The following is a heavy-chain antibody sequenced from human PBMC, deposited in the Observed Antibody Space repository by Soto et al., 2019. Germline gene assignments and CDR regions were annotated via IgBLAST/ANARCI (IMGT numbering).Heavy chain of an antibody. Sequence: ASVKVSCKASGYTLTSYYMHWVRQAPGQGLEWMGIINPSGGSTSYAQKFQGRVTMTRDTSTSTAYMELSSLRSEDTAVYYCASGGSYHYYYYYGMDVWGQGTTVTVSS. CDR3: ASGGSYHYYYYYGMDV. D-gene: IGHD1-26*01. CDR1: GYTLTSYY. J-gene: IGHJ6*02. V-gene: IGHV1-46*01. CDR2: INPSGGST.